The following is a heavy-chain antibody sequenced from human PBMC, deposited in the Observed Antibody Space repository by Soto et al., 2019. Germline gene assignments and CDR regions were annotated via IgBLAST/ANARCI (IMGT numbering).Heavy chain of an antibody. CDR1: GYTFTGYY. V-gene: IGHV1-2*04. J-gene: IGHJ6*02. Sequence: ASVKVSCKASGYTFTGYYMHWVRQAPGQGLEWMGWINPNSGGTNYAQKFQGWVTMTRDTSISTAYMELSRLGSDDTAVYYCARDRIAAASQYYYYYYGMDVWGQGTTVTVSS. CDR2: INPNSGGT. D-gene: IGHD6-13*01. CDR3: ARDRIAAASQYYYYYYGMDV.